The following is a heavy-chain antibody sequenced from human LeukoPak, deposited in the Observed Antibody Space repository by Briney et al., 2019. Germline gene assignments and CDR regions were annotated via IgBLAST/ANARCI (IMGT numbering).Heavy chain of an antibody. D-gene: IGHD3-10*01. CDR1: GFTFSSYE. CDR2: ISSIGSTI. J-gene: IGHJ4*02. Sequence: PGGSLRHSCAASGFTFSSYEMNWVRQAPGKGLEWVSYISSIGSTIYYADSVKGRFTISRDNAKNSLYLQMNSLRAEDTAVYYCARGLMMGAKYYGSGREVDYWGQGTLVTVSS. CDR3: ARGLMMGAKYYGSGREVDY. V-gene: IGHV3-48*03.